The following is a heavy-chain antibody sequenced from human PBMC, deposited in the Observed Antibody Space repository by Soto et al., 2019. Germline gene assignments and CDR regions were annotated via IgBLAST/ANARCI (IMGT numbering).Heavy chain of an antibody. J-gene: IGHJ6*02. CDR3: ARGEPETSYYYGMDV. D-gene: IGHD1-1*01. Sequence: PGGSLRLSCAASGFTFSDYYMSWIRQAPGKGLEWVSYISSSSSYTNYADSVKGRFTISRDNAKNSLYLQMNSLRAEDTAVYYCARGEPETSYYYGMDVWGQGTTVTVSS. CDR2: ISSSSSYT. V-gene: IGHV3-11*06. CDR1: GFTFSDYY.